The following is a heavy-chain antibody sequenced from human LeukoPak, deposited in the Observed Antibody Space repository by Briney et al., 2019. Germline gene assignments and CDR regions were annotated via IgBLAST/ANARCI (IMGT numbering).Heavy chain of an antibody. Sequence: QPGGSLRLSCAASGFTFSGFHMHWIRQAPGKGLVWVSHINWDGSSITYADSVKGRFTISRDNAKNTLYLQMDSLRAEDTAVYYCSRGGYSHAFDVWGQGTMVTVSS. CDR2: INWDGSSI. J-gene: IGHJ3*01. CDR1: GFTFSGFH. D-gene: IGHD2-15*01. CDR3: SRGGYSHAFDV. V-gene: IGHV3-74*01.